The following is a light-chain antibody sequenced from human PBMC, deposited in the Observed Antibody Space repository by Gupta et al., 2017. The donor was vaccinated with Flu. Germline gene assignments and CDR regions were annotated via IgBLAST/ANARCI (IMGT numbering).Light chain of an antibody. J-gene: IGLJ2*01. CDR1: SSNIGTSY. CDR2: END. CDR3: ATWDISLTAGV. Sequence: HSLLTQPPSMTAAPGLKATISCSGSSSNIGTSYVSWYQVLPGTAPKLLIYENDKRPSGIPDRFSGSKSGTSATLGITGLQPGDEADYYCATWDISLTAGVFGGGTKLTVL. V-gene: IGLV1-51*02.